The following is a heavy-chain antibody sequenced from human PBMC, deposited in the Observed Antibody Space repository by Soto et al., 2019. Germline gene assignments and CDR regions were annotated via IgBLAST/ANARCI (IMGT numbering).Heavy chain of an antibody. V-gene: IGHV3-30*18. J-gene: IGHJ6*02. CDR1: GFTFTSHS. Sequence: GGSLRLSCAASGFTFTSHSSHWVRQTPCKGLEWVAAISYDEIDKKYASSVKGRFTVSRDNVKNTLSLQMNSLRPEDTAVYYCAKDSLYQPPDNYFYSGLDVWRQG. D-gene: IGHD2-2*01. CDR2: ISYDEIDK. CDR3: AKDSLYQPPDNYFYSGLDV.